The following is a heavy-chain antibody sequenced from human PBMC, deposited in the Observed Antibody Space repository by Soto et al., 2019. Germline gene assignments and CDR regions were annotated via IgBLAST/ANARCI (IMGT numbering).Heavy chain of an antibody. Sequence: VQLVESGGGLVQPGGSLKLSCAASGFTFSGSAMHWVRQASGKGLEWVGRIRSKANSYATAYAASVKGRFTISRDDSKTTAYLQRNSLKTEDTAVYYCTSSPGIAVAGDYWGQGTLVTVSS. D-gene: IGHD6-19*01. CDR2: IRSKANSYAT. J-gene: IGHJ4*02. CDR3: TSSPGIAVAGDY. CDR1: GFTFSGSA. V-gene: IGHV3-73*01.